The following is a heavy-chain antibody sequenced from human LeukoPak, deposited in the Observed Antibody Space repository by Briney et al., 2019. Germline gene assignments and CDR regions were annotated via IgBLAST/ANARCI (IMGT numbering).Heavy chain of an antibody. CDR2: INHSGST. V-gene: IGHV4-34*01. J-gene: IGHJ4*02. CDR1: GGSFSGYY. CDR3: ARGERDSSGYFYFDY. D-gene: IGHD3-22*01. Sequence: PSETLSLTCAVYGGSFSGYYWSWIRQPPGKGLEWIGEINHSGSTNYNPSLKSRVTMSVDTSKNQFSLKLSSVTAADTAVYYCARGERDSSGYFYFDYWGQGTLVTVSS.